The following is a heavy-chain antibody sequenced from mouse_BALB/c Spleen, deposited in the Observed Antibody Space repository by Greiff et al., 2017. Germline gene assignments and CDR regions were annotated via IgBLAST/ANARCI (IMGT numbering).Heavy chain of an antibody. J-gene: IGHJ2*01. CDR1: GFTFSDYY. V-gene: IGHV5-4*02. CDR3: ARESSYFDY. Sequence: EVKLMESGGGLVKPGGSLKLSCAASGFTFSDYYMYWVRQTPEKRLEWVATISDGGSYTYYPDSVKGRFTISRDNAKNNLYLQMSSLKSEDTAMYYCARESSYFDYWGQGTTLTVSS. CDR2: ISDGGSYT. D-gene: IGHD6-1*01.